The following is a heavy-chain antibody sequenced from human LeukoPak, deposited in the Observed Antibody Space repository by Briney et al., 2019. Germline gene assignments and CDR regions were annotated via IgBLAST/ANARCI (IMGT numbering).Heavy chain of an antibody. CDR2: MFHSGST. D-gene: IGHD3-10*01. CDR1: GYSLSSGYY. J-gene: IGHJ6*03. CDR3: ARGSGNPTVYYYYMDV. V-gene: IGHV4-38-2*02. Sequence: SETLSLTCSVSGYSLSSGYYWGWIRQPPGEGLEWIGSMFHSGSTYYNPSLKSRVTISVDTSKNQFSLKLSSVTAADTAVYYCARGSGNPTVYYYYMDVWGKGTTVTVSS.